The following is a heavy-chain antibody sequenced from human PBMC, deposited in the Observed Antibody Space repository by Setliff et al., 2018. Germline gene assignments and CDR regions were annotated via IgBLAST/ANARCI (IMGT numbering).Heavy chain of an antibody. CDR3: TRDPPGSGWSFDY. CDR1: GFTFSSYA. D-gene: IGHD6-19*01. Sequence: NPGGSLRLSCAASGFTFSSYAMTWVRQAPGKGLDWVGRIKSKTDGGPTDYAAPVKGRFTMSKDDSKNTLYLQMNSLKTEDTAIYYCTRDPPGSGWSFDYWGQGALVTVSS. CDR2: IKSKTDGGPT. V-gene: IGHV3-15*01. J-gene: IGHJ4*02.